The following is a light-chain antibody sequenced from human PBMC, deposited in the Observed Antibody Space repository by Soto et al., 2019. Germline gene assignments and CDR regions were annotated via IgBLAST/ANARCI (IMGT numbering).Light chain of an antibody. J-gene: IGLJ1*01. V-gene: IGLV2-23*02. Sequence: QSALTQSASVSGSPGQSITVSCTGTSSDVGYYNLVSWYQHHPGKAPKLLIYEVTKRPSGVSNRFSGSKSGNTASLTISGLQAEDEADYYCCSHAGSSILYVFGTGTKLTVL. CDR1: SSDVGYYNL. CDR3: CSHAGSSILYV. CDR2: EVT.